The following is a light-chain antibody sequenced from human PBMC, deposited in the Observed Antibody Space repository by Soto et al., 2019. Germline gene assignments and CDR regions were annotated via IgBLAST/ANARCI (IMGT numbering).Light chain of an antibody. Sequence: QLVLTQPPSVSGAPGQRVTISCTGSSSNIGAGYDVHWYLQLPGTAPKLLIYGNTNRPSGVPDRFSGSKSGSSASLAITGLQAEDGADYYCQSHDSSLHASVFGTGTKVTVL. CDR2: GNT. V-gene: IGLV1-40*01. CDR3: QSHDSSLHASV. CDR1: SSNIGAGYD. J-gene: IGLJ1*01.